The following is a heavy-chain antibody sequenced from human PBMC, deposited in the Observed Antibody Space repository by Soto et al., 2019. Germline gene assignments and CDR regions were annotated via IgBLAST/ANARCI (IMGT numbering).Heavy chain of an antibody. V-gene: IGHV1-69*06. CDR1: GGTFSSYA. J-gene: IGHJ6*02. D-gene: IGHD1-26*01. Sequence: SVKVSCKASGGTFSSYAISWVRQAPGQGLEWMGGIIPIFGTANYAQKFQGRVTITADKSTITAYMELSSLRSEDTAVYYCARERKDGIVGAFYYYYYGMDVGGQGTTVTVSS. CDR3: ARERKDGIVGAFYYYYYGMDV. CDR2: IIPIFGTA.